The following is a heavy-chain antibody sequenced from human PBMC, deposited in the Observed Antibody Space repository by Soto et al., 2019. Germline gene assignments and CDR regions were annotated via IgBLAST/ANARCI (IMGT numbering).Heavy chain of an antibody. Sequence: EVQLLESGGGLVQPGGSLRLSCAASGFTFSSYAMSWVRQAPGKGLEWVSAISGSGGSTYYADSVKGRFTISRDNSKKSHYPQMNSIRAVDTAVSYCAKDEDTSRWCHDSWGPGALVTVSS. CDR3: AKDEDTSRWCHDS. J-gene: IGHJ4*02. CDR1: GFTFSSYA. D-gene: IGHD6-13*01. CDR2: ISGSGGST. V-gene: IGHV3-23*01.